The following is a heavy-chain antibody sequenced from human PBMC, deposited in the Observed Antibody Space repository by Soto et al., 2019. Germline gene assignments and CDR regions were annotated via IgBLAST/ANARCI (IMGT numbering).Heavy chain of an antibody. CDR2: INSDSTTT. CDR1: GFPFSTYA. J-gene: IGHJ4*02. CDR3: ARDLSH. Sequence: DLVESGGGLVQPGGSLRLSCAVSGFPFSTYAMHWVRQAPGKGLEWISYINSDSTTTFHADSVKGRFTVSRDNAKNSLYLQMSSLSHEDTAVYYCARDLSHWGQGTLVTVSS. V-gene: IGHV3-48*02.